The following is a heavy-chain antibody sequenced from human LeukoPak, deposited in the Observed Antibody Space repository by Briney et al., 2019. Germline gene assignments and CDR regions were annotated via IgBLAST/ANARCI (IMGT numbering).Heavy chain of an antibody. Sequence: PGGSLRLSCAASGFTFNFYVMSWVRQAPGKGLEWVSVISGSGGSTYYADSVKGRFTISRDNSKNTLYLQMNSLRAEDTPVYYCVKDSGAHSGSYFGDYWGQGTLVTVSS. V-gene: IGHV3-23*01. CDR2: ISGSGGST. CDR3: VKDSGAHSGSYFGDY. J-gene: IGHJ4*02. CDR1: GFTFNFYV. D-gene: IGHD1-26*01.